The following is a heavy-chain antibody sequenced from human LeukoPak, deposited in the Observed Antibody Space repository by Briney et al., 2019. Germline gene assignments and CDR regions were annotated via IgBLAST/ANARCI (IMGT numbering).Heavy chain of an antibody. J-gene: IGHJ2*01. CDR3: ARVLRRRYFDL. Sequence: SETLSLTCTVSGYSISSGYYWGWIRQPPGKGLEWIGSIYHSGSTYYNPSLKSRVTISVDTSKNQFSLKLSSVTAADTAVYYCARVLRRRYFDLWGRGTLVTVSS. CDR1: GYSISSGYY. D-gene: IGHD3-3*01. V-gene: IGHV4-38-2*02. CDR2: IYHSGST.